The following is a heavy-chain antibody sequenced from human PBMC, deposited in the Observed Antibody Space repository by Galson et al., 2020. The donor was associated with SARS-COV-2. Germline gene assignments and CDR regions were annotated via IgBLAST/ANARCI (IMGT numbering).Heavy chain of an antibody. D-gene: IGHD6-19*01. CDR1: GFTFSRFG. CDR3: SREGWQGGY. J-gene: IGHJ4*02. V-gene: IGHV3-7*01. CDR2: IKGDGSET. Sequence: GESLKISCAASGFTFSRFGMHWVRQAPGKGLEWVANIKGDGSETNYADFVKGRFSISRDNAANSLYLQMNSLRVEDSAVYYCSREGWQGGYWGQGTRVTVSS.